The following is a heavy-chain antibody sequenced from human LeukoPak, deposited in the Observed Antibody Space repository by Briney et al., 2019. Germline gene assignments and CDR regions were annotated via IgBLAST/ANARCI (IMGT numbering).Heavy chain of an antibody. V-gene: IGHV3-23*01. D-gene: IGHD3-10*01. CDR1: GFTFSSYA. CDR2: ISGSGGST. J-gene: IGHJ4*02. Sequence: GGSLRLSCAASGFTFSSYATSWVRQAPGKGLEWVSAISGSGGSTYYADSVKGRFTISRDNSKNTLCLQMNSLRAEDTAVYYCAKGTLLWFGEPDDYWGQGTLVTVSS. CDR3: AKGTLLWFGEPDDY.